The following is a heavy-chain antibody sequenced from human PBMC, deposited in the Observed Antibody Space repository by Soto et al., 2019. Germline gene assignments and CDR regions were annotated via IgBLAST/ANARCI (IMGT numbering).Heavy chain of an antibody. Sequence: SVKVSCKASGGTFSNSAIIWVRQAPGQGLEWMGGILPIFGTPNYAQKFQGRLTISADEFSSTAYMELNILRSEDTAVYYCAHPEEELDKAMLKGLANWVPGTKVTVSS. V-gene: IGHV1-69*13. CDR2: ILPIFGTP. CDR1: GGTFSNSA. J-gene: IGHJ6*02. CDR3: AHPEEELDKAMLKGLAN. D-gene: IGHD5-18*01.